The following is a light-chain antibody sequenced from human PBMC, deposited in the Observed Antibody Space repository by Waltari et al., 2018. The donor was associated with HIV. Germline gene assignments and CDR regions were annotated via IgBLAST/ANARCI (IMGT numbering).Light chain of an antibody. Sequence: QSVLTQPPSVSAAPGQKATISCSGSSSNIGNNYVSWYQQLPGTAPKLLIFDNNKRPSGIPDRFSGSNSGTSATLGITVLQTGDEADYYCGTWDSSLSAVVFGGGTKLTVL. CDR3: GTWDSSLSAVV. V-gene: IGLV1-51*01. J-gene: IGLJ2*01. CDR2: DNN. CDR1: SSNIGNNY.